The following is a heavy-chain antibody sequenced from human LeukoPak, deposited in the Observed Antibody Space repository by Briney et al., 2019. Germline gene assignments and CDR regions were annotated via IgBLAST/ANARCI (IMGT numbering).Heavy chain of an antibody. J-gene: IGHJ3*02. V-gene: IGHV1-2*02. D-gene: IGHD7-27*01. CDR2: INLNSGGI. Sequence: ASVKVSCKASGGTFLGGTSNIYAINWVRQAPGQGLEWMGWINLNSGGIKYAQKFQGRVAMTRDTSITTAYMELSSLLSDDTAVYYCARDYGVIGESGAFDIWGQGTMVTVSS. CDR3: ARDYGVIGESGAFDI. CDR1: GGTFLGGTSNIYA.